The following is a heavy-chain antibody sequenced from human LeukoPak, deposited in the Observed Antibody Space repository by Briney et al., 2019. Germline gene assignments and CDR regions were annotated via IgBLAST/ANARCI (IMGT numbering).Heavy chain of an antibody. CDR2: IYYSGST. Sequence: PSETLSLTCTVSGGSISSSSYYWGWIRQPPGKGLEWIGSIYYSGSTYYNPSLKSRVTISVDTSKIQFSLKLSSVTAADTAVYYCARLDCGGDCYSPLYYFDYWGQGTLVTVSS. D-gene: IGHD2-21*02. CDR3: ARLDCGGDCYSPLYYFDY. V-gene: IGHV4-39*01. J-gene: IGHJ4*02. CDR1: GGSISSSSYY.